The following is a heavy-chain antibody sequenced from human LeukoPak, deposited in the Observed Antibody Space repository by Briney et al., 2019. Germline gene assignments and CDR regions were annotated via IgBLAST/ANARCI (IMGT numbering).Heavy chain of an antibody. V-gene: IGHV3-7*01. CDR1: GFIFTSYW. CDR2: IKQDGSEK. CDR3: ARVSSSGWDYYYYYYMDV. Sequence: GGSLRLSCAASGFIFTSYWMTWVRQAPGKGLEWVANIKQDGSEKYYVDSVKGRFTISRDNAKNSLYLQMNSLRADDTAAYYCARVSSSGWDYYYYYYMDVWGKGTTVTVSS. J-gene: IGHJ6*03. D-gene: IGHD6-19*01.